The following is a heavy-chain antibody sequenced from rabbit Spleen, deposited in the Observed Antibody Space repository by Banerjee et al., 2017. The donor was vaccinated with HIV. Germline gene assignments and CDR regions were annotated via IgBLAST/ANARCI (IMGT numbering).Heavy chain of an antibody. CDR2: INPGGGNT. J-gene: IGHJ6*01. Sequence: QEQLEESGGDLVKPGASLTLTCTASGFSFSTSYHMCWVRQAPGKGLEWIGCINPGGGNTYYANWARGRFTVSKASSTTVTLQMTSLTAADTATYFCARDTSTSFSTYGMDLWGQGTLVTVS. D-gene: IGHD1-1*01. CDR3: ARDTSTSFSTYGMDL. CDR1: GFSFSTSYH. V-gene: IGHV1S45*01.